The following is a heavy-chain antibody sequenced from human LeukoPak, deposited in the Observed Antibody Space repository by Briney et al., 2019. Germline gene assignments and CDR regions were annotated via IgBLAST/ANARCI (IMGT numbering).Heavy chain of an antibody. Sequence: GSLRLSCAASGFPFSSYPMSWARQAPGKGLQWVSVITGGGGSAYYGDSVKGRFTISRDNSKSTLYLQMNSLRAEDTGIYYCAARPLMPPRFDYWGQGTLVTVSS. J-gene: IGHJ4*02. CDR2: ITGGGGSA. V-gene: IGHV3-23*01. CDR3: AARPLMPPRFDY. CDR1: GFPFSSYP. D-gene: IGHD2-2*01.